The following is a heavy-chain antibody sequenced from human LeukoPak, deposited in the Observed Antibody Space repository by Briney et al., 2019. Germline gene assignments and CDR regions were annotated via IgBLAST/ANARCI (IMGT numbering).Heavy chain of an antibody. CDR1: GYTFTGYA. CDR2: INAGNGNT. D-gene: IGHD2-2*01. V-gene: IGHV1-3*01. J-gene: IGHJ4*02. CDR3: ARDTSSTSWLFPDY. Sequence: GASVKVSCKASGYTFTGYAMHWVRQAPGQRLEWMGWINAGNGNTKYSQKFQGRVTITRDTSASTAYMELSRLRSDDTAVYYCARDTSSTSWLFPDYWGQGTLVTVSS.